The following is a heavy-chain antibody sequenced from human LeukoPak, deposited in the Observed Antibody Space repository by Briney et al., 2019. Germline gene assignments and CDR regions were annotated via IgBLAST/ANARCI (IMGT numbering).Heavy chain of an antibody. CDR1: GFTFSDAW. V-gene: IGHV3-49*04. CDR3: SRGAMVRGAPNWFDP. Sequence: GGSLRLSCAASGFTFSDAWMTWVRQAPGKGLEWIGFIRSKAYGGTTEYAASVKGRFTISRDDSKSIAYLQMNSLKTEDTAVYYCSRGAMVRGAPNWFDPWGQGTLVTVSS. CDR2: IRSKAYGGTT. J-gene: IGHJ5*02. D-gene: IGHD3-10*01.